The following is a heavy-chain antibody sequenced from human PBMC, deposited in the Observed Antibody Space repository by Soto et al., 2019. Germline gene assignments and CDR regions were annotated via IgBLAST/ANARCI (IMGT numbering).Heavy chain of an antibody. D-gene: IGHD2-2*01. CDR2: IYHSGST. CDR1: SGSISSSNW. J-gene: IGHJ6*03. Sequence: QAQLQESGPGLVKPSGTLSLTCAVSSGSISSSNWWSWVRQPPGKGLEWIGEIYHSGSTNYNPSLKSRVTISVDKSKNQFSLKLSSVTAADTAVYYCARARRYCSSTSCYARYYYYYMDVWGKGTTVTVSS. CDR3: ARARRYCSSTSCYARYYYYYMDV. V-gene: IGHV4-4*02.